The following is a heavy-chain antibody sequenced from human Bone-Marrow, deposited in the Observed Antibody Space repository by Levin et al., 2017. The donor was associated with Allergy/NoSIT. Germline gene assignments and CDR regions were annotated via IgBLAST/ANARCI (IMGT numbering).Heavy chain of an antibody. CDR3: ARVSEYCSGGSCYSSAFDI. CDR2: ISSSSSYT. CDR1: GFTFSDYY. J-gene: IGHJ3*02. V-gene: IGHV3-11*06. Sequence: GGSLRLPCAASGFTFSDYYMSWIRQAPGKGLEWVSYISSSSSYTNYADSVKGRFTISRDNAKNSLYLQMNSLRAEDTAVYYCARVSEYCSGGSCYSSAFDIWGQGTMVTVSS. D-gene: IGHD2-15*01.